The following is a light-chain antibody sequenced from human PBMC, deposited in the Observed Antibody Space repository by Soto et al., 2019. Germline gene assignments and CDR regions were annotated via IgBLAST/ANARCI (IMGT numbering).Light chain of an antibody. J-gene: IGLJ1*01. V-gene: IGLV2-14*03. CDR2: DVS. CDR3: SSYTTTGTKV. Sequence: QSVLTQPASVSGSPGQSITLSCTGTTSDVGGFDYVSWYQQHPGKVPKLMIFDVSNRPSGVSDRSSGSKSGNTASLTISGLQAEDEADYYCSSYTTTGTKVFGTGTKVTVL. CDR1: TSDVGGFDY.